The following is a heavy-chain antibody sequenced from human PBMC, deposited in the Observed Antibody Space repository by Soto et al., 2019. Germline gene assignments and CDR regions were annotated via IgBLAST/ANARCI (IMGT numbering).Heavy chain of an antibody. CDR2: ISYDGSNK. D-gene: IGHD2-2*01. CDR1: GFTFSSYA. CDR3: GRCSSTSCHLGSDY. J-gene: IGHJ4*02. V-gene: IGHV3-30-3*02. Sequence: PGGSLSLSCAASGFTFSSYAMNWVRQAPGKGLEWVALISYDGSNKYYADSVKGRFTISRDSSKNTLYLQMNSLRAADTAVYYCGRCSSTSCHLGSDYWGQGTLVTVSS.